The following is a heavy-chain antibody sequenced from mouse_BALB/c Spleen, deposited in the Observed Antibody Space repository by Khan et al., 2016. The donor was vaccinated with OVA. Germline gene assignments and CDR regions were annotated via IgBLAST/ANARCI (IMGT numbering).Heavy chain of an antibody. CDR3: ARGGYGNRYYAMDY. Sequence: QVQLQQSGAELARPGDSVKLSCKASGYTFTSYWMQWVKQRPGQGLEWIGAIYPGDGDTRYTQKFKGKATLTADKSSSKAYMQLSSLASEDSAVYYCARGGYGNRYYAMDYWGQGTSVTVSS. V-gene: IGHV1-87*01. CDR1: GYTFTSYW. CDR2: IYPGDGDT. D-gene: IGHD2-10*02. J-gene: IGHJ4*01.